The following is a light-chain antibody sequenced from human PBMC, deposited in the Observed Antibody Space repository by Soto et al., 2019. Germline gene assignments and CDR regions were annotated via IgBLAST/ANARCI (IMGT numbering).Light chain of an antibody. CDR2: DAS. CDR1: QTVRNNY. V-gene: IGKV3-20*01. J-gene: IGKJ4*01. Sequence: EFVLTQSPGTLSLSPGERATLSCRASQTVRNNYLAWYQQKPGQAPKLLIYDASSRATGIPDRFSGGGSGTDFILTISRXEPEDFAVYYCQQFSSYPLTFGGGTKVDTK. CDR3: QQFSSYPLT.